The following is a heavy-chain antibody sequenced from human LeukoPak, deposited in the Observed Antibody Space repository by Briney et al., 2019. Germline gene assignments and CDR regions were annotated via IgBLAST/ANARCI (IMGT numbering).Heavy chain of an antibody. CDR1: GGTFSSYA. CDR2: IIPIFGTA. CDR3: ARLHSSGWYYFDY. Sequence: SEKVSCKASGGTFSSYAISWVRQAPGQGLEWMGGIIPIFGTANYAQKFQGRVTITTDESTSTAYMELSSLRSEDTAVYYCARLHSSGWYYFDYCGQGTLVTVSS. D-gene: IGHD6-19*01. V-gene: IGHV1-69*05. J-gene: IGHJ4*02.